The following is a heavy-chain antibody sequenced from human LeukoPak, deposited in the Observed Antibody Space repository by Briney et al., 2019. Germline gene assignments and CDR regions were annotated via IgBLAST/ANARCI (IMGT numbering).Heavy chain of an antibody. J-gene: IGHJ6*02. CDR2: ISGSGGST. Sequence: PGGSLRLSCAASGFTFSSYAMSWVRQAPGKGLEWVSAISGSGGSTYYADSVKGRFTISRDNSKNTLYLQMNSLRAEDTAVYYCAKDLKFVVVPAPYGMDVWGQGTTVTVSS. D-gene: IGHD2-2*01. CDR3: AKDLKFVVVPAPYGMDV. V-gene: IGHV3-23*01. CDR1: GFTFSSYA.